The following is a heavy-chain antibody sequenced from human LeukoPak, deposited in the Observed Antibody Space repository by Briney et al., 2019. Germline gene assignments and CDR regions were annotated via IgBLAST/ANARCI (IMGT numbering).Heavy chain of an antibody. J-gene: IGHJ4*02. CDR2: IYHSGST. CDR3: AREPPVYYYGSGSYFDY. D-gene: IGHD3-10*01. Sequence: SETLSLTCAVSGGSISSSNWWSWVRQPPGKGLEWIGEIYHSGSTNYNPSLKSRVTISVDKSKNQFSLKLSSVTAADTAVYYCAREPPVYYYGSGSYFDYWGQGTLVTVSS. V-gene: IGHV4-4*02. CDR1: GGSISSSNW.